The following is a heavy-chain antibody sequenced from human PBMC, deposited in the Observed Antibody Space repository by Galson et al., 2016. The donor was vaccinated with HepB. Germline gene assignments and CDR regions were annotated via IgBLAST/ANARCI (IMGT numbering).Heavy chain of an antibody. CDR3: ARGDYSDSSGNYYSAFDI. CDR2: IDPTDSYT. J-gene: IGHJ3*02. D-gene: IGHD3-22*01. CDR1: GYSFTSYW. Sequence: QSGAEVKKPGESLRISCKGSGYSFTSYWISWVRQMPGKGLEWMGRIDPTDSYTKISPSFQGHVTISADKSISTAYLQWSSLKASDTAMFYCARGDYSDSSGNYYSAFDIWGQGTMVTVSS. V-gene: IGHV5-10-1*01.